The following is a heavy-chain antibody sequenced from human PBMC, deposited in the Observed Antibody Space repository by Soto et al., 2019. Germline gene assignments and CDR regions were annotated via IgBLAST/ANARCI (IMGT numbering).Heavy chain of an antibody. CDR2: ISGSGGST. CDR3: ARDLLNYSHSGDYYFYFYGMAV. CDR1: GFTFSSYA. J-gene: IGHJ6*02. Sequence: PGGSLRLSCAASGFTFSSYAMSWVRQAPGKGLEWVSAISGSGGSTYYADSVKGRFTISRDNSENTLYLQMNNLRAEDTAVYYYARDLLNYSHSGDYYFYFYGMAVWGQGTTVSVSS. D-gene: IGHD2-21*01. V-gene: IGHV3-23*01.